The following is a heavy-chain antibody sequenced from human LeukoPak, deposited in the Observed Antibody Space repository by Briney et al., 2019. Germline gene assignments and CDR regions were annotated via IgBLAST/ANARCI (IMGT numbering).Heavy chain of an antibody. CDR1: GFTFSNYA. V-gene: IGHV3-23*01. D-gene: IGHD3-3*01. J-gene: IGHJ4*02. CDR3: ARTWSASYFDY. Sequence: PGGSLRLSCAASGFTFSNYAMRWVRQAPGKGLEWVSTITGSGDRTYYADSVKGRFTVSRDNSKNTLYLQMNSLRADDTAVYYCARTWSASYFDYWGQGTLVTVFS. CDR2: ITGSGDRT.